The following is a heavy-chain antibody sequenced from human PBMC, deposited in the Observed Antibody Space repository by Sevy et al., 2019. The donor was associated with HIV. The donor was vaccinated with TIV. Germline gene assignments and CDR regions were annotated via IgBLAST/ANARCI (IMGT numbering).Heavy chain of an antibody. CDR2: IWYDGSNK. CDR1: GFTFSSYG. CDR3: VRDGPVVRGEDYYGMDV. D-gene: IGHD3-10*01. Sequence: GGSLRLSCAASGFTFSSYGMHWVRQAPGKGLEWMAVIWYDGSNKYYADSVKGRFTISRDNSKNTLYLQMNSLRAEDTAVYYYVRDGPVVRGEDYYGMDVWGQGTTVTVSS. V-gene: IGHV3-33*01. J-gene: IGHJ6*02.